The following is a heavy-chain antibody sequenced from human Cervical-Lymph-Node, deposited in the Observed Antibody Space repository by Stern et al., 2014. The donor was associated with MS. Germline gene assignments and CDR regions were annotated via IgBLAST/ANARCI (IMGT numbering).Heavy chain of an antibody. CDR3: ARSAKSVILTY. CDR1: GGSVGSDDYY. J-gene: IGHJ4*02. D-gene: IGHD2-21*01. CDR2: IFYSGTT. V-gene: IGHV4-61*08. Sequence: QVQLQESGPGLVKPSETLSLTCSVSGGSVGSDDYYWNWIRQSPEKGLEWIGNIFYSGTTTLNPSLKRRVSMSLDIFKNQFSLTLTSVTAADTAIYYCARSAKSVILTYWGQGKLVIVS.